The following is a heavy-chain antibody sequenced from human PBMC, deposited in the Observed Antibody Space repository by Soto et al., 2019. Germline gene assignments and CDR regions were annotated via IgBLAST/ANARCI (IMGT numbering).Heavy chain of an antibody. Sequence: QVQLQESGPGLVKPSETLSLTCTVSGGSINSYYWSWIRQPPGKGLEWIGYIYYSGSTNYNPSLKSRVTISVDTSKNQFSLKLSSVTAADTAVYYCARSRGGYFDYWGQGTLVTVSS. V-gene: IGHV4-59*01. CDR2: IYYSGST. J-gene: IGHJ4*02. CDR1: GGSINSYY. CDR3: ARSRGGYFDY. D-gene: IGHD3-10*01.